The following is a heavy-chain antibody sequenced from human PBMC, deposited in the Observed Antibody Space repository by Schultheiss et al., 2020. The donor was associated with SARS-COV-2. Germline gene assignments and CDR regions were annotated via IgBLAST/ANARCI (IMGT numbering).Heavy chain of an antibody. D-gene: IGHD3-22*01. CDR2: IYTSGST. CDR1: GGSISSYY. CDR3: ARLRVDYYDSSGSDY. V-gene: IGHV4-4*07. Sequence: SQTLSLTCTVSGGSISSYYWSWIRQPPGKGLEWIGRIYTSGSTNYNPSLKSRVTMSVDTSKNQFSLKLSSVTAADTAVYYCARLRVDYYDSSGSDYWGQGTLVTVSS. J-gene: IGHJ4*02.